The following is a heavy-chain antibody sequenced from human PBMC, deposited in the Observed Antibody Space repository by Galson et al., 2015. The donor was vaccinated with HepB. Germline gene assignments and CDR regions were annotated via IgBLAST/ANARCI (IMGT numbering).Heavy chain of an antibody. CDR3: ARIGYCSSTSCSEVWSGAFDI. J-gene: IGHJ3*02. Sequence: SLRLSCAASGFTFSDYYMSWIRQAPGKGLEWVSYISSSSSYTNYADSVKGRFTISRDNAKNSLYLQMNSLRAEDTAVYYCARIGYCSSTSCSEVWSGAFDIWGQGTMVTVSS. CDR2: ISSSSSYT. D-gene: IGHD2-2*01. V-gene: IGHV3-11*06. CDR1: GFTFSDYY.